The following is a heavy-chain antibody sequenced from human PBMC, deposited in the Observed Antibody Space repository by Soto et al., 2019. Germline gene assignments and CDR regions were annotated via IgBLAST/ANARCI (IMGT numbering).Heavy chain of an antibody. D-gene: IGHD2-15*01. V-gene: IGHV3-33*01. J-gene: IGHJ4*02. Sequence: QVQLVESGGGVVQPGRSLRLSCAASGFIFNEYGMHWVRQAPGKGLEWVAVIWYDGSNKYYADSVKGRFTFSRDNLKNTMSLQMNSPRVEDTAIYYCARWGCSGSNCNLNQRSFDLWGQGTLVTVSS. CDR3: ARWGCSGSNCNLNQRSFDL. CDR1: GFIFNEYG. CDR2: IWYDGSNK.